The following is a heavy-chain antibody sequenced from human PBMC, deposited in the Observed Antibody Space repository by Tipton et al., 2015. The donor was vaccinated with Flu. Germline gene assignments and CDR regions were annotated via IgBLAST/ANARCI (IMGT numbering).Heavy chain of an antibody. CDR2: ISYDGSNK. V-gene: IGHV3-30*04. Sequence: SLRLSCAASGFTFSSYAMHWVRQAPGKGLEWVAVISYDGSNKYYADSVKGRFTISRDNSKNTLYLQMNSLRAEDTAVYYCAREMHAGPPYYYYGMDVWGQGTTVTVSS. CDR3: AREMHAGPPYYYYGMDV. J-gene: IGHJ6*02. CDR1: GFTFSSYA. D-gene: IGHD6-13*01.